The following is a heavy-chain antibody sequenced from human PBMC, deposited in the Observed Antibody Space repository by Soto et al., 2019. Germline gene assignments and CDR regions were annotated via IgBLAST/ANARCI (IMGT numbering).Heavy chain of an antibody. CDR2: IYYSGST. CDR1: GGSVSSGSYY. Sequence: SETLSLTCTVSGGSVSSGSYYWSWIRQPPGKGLEWIGYIYYSGSTNYNPSLKSRVTISVDTSKNQFSLKLSSVTAADTAVYYCARGLPEYYYDTSGYLLPWFDPWGQGTLVTVSS. CDR3: ARGLPEYYYDTSGYLLPWFDP. V-gene: IGHV4-61*01. J-gene: IGHJ5*02. D-gene: IGHD3-22*01.